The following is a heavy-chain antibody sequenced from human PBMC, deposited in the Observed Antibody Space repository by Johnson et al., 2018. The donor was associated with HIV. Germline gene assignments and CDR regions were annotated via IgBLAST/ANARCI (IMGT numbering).Heavy chain of an antibody. CDR2: ISGSGGST. Sequence: VQLVESGGCLVQPGGSLRLSCAASGFTFSSYAMSWVRQAPGKGLEWVSAISGSGGSTYYADSVKGRFTISRDNSKNTLYLQMTSLRAEDTAVYYCARGLRSGLIIGGAFDIWGQGTMVTVSS. J-gene: IGHJ3*02. CDR1: GFTFSSYA. CDR3: ARGLRSGLIIGGAFDI. V-gene: IGHV3-23*04. D-gene: IGHD3-10*01.